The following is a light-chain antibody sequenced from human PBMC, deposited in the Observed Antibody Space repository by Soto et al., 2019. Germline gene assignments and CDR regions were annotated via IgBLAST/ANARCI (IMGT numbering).Light chain of an antibody. J-gene: IGLJ2*01. CDR1: TGAVTSGHF. CDR3: LLAYSGARI. V-gene: IGLV7-46*01. Sequence: QAVVTQEPSLTVSPGGTVTLTCGSSTGAVTSGHFPFWFQQQPGQAPRALIDDTNTKHSWTPARFSGSLLGGKAALTLSGAQPDDEADYYCLLAYSGARIFGGGTKLTVL. CDR2: DTN.